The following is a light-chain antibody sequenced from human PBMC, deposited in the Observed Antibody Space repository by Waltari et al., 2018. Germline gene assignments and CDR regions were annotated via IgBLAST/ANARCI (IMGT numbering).Light chain of an antibody. CDR2: DVS. Sequence: QSALTQPASVSGSPGQSITISCTGTSSDIGGYSFVSWYQQHPGKAPKLMIYDVSNRPSGVSDRFSGSKSSNTASLTISGLQAEDEADYYCSSYSNTNTPYVVLLFGGGTKLTVL. V-gene: IGLV2-14*03. CDR1: SSDIGGYSF. J-gene: IGLJ2*01. CDR3: SSYSNTNTPYVVLL.